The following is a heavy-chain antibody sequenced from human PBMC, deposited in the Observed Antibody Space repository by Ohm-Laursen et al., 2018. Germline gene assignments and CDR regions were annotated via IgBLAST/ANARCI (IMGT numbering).Heavy chain of an antibody. CDR2: ISGSAGSGDST. CDR1: GFNFETSV. CDR3: AKGDLPEFDY. Sequence: SLRLSCTASGFNFETSVMSWVRQAPGKGLECVTRISGSAGSGDSTYYADSVKGRFSISRDNAKNTLYLQMNSLRAEDTAVYYCAKGDLPEFDYWGQGTLVTVSS. V-gene: IGHV3-23*01. J-gene: IGHJ4*02.